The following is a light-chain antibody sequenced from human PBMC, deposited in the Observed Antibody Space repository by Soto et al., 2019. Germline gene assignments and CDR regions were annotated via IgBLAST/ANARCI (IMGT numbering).Light chain of an antibody. CDR3: QQYNSYPLT. V-gene: IGKV3-20*01. Sequence: EIVLTQSPGTLSLSPGERATLSCRASQSVSSSYLAWYQQKPGQAPRLLIYGASSRATGIPDRFSGSGSGTGFTLTISRLEPEDFATYYCQQYNSYPLTFGQGTKVEIK. CDR2: GAS. CDR1: QSVSSSY. J-gene: IGKJ1*01.